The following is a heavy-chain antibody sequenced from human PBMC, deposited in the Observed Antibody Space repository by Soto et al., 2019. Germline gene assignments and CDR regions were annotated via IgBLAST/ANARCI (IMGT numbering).Heavy chain of an antibody. CDR3: VGEFGYSSGWLDY. CDR2: ISSGSSTI. J-gene: IGHJ4*02. D-gene: IGHD6-19*01. CDR1: EFNFNKYS. V-gene: IGHV3-48*02. Sequence: EVQLVESGGGLVQPGGSLRLSCEASEFNFNKYSMNWVRQAPGKGLEWVAYISSGSSTIYYADSVKGRFTTSRDNAKNSLYLQMSSLRDEDTALYYCVGEFGYSSGWLDYWGRGTLVTVSS.